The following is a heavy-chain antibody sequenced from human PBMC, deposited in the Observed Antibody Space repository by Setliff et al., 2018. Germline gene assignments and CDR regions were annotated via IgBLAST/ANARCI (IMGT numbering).Heavy chain of an antibody. CDR1: GGSISSYY. J-gene: IGHJ5*02. D-gene: IGHD2-2*01. V-gene: IGHV4-4*07. CDR3: ARGQEALSSSWDKWFGP. Sequence: SETLSLTCTVSGGSISSYYWSWIQQPAGKGLEWIGRIYTSGSTYYSPSLKSRVTISVDTSKNQFSLNLGSVTAADTAIYYCARGQEALSSSWDKWFGPWGQGTLVTVSS. CDR2: IYTSGST.